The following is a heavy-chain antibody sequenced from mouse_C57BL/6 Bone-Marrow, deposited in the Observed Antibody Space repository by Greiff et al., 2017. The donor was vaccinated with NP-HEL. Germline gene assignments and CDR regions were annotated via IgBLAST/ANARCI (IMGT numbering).Heavy chain of an antibody. D-gene: IGHD1-3*01. J-gene: IGHJ3*01. CDR3: AREVGRGFAY. V-gene: IGHV2-2*01. CDR1: GFSLTSYG. Sequence: VHLVESGPGLVQPSQSLSITCTVSGFSLTSYGVHWVRQSPGKGLEWLGVIWSGGSTDYNAAFISRLSISKDNSKSQVFFKMNSLQADDTAIYYCAREVGRGFAYWGQGTLVTVSA. CDR2: IWSGGST.